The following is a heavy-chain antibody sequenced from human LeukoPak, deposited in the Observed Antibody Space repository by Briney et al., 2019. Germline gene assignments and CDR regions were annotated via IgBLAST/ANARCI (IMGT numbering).Heavy chain of an antibody. D-gene: IGHD3-22*01. Sequence: PSETLSLTCTVSGGSISSYYWSWIRQPPRKGLEWIGYIYYSGSTNYNPSLKSRVTVSVDTSKNPFSLKLSSVTAADTAVYYCARDRTSVYDSSGLGWFDPWGQGTLVTVSS. J-gene: IGHJ5*02. V-gene: IGHV4-59*01. CDR1: GGSISSYY. CDR2: IYYSGST. CDR3: ARDRTSVYDSSGLGWFDP.